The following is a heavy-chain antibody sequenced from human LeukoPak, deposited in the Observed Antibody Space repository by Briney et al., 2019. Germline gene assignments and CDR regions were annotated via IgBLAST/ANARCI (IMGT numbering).Heavy chain of an antibody. CDR1: GFTFSSYG. J-gene: IGHJ4*02. D-gene: IGHD5-18*01. CDR2: ISGSGGST. CDR3: AKGIQLWLRMGFDY. V-gene: IGHV3-23*01. Sequence: GGSLRLSCAASGFTFSSYGMSWVRQAPGKGLEWVSAISGSGGSTYYADSVKGRFTISRDNSKNTLYLQMNSLRAEDTAVYYCAKGIQLWLRMGFDYWGQGTLVTVSS.